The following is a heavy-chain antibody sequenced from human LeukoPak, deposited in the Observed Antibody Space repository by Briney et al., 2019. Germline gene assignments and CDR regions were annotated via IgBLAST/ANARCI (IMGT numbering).Heavy chain of an antibody. CDR3: ARGYCLNGKCPFAFDY. J-gene: IGHJ4*02. Sequence: GGSLRLSCAASGFAVSSSYMAWVRRAPGRGLEWVSIIYIGGNTFLADSVKGRFTISRDSSKNTLHLQMNSLTAEDRAVHYCARGYCLNGKCPFAFDYWGQGTLVTVSS. CDR2: IYIGGNT. D-gene: IGHD2-15*01. CDR1: GFAVSSSY. V-gene: IGHV3-66*02.